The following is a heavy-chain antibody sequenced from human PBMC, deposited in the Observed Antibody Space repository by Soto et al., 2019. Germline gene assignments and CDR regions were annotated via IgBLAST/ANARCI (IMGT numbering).Heavy chain of an antibody. CDR1: GYTFTSYG. V-gene: IGHV1-18*04. J-gene: IGHJ6*02. Sequence: ASVKVSCKASGYTFTSYGISLVRRAPGQGLEWMGWISAYNGNTNYAQKLQGRVTMTTDTSTSTAYMELRSLRSDDTAVYYCARSGSYYYYYGMDVWGQGTPVTVSS. D-gene: IGHD1-26*01. CDR2: ISAYNGNT. CDR3: ARSGSYYYYYGMDV.